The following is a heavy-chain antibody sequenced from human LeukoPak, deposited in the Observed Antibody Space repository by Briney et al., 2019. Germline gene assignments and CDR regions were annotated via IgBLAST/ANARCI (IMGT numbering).Heavy chain of an antibody. CDR3: ARSGRAVRGVLDY. D-gene: IGHD3-10*01. V-gene: IGHV3-74*01. CDR2: INSDGSST. CDR1: GFTFSSYW. J-gene: IGHJ4*02. Sequence: PGGSLRLSCAASGFTFSSYWMHWVRQAPGKGLVWVSRINSDGSSTSYADSVKGRFTISRDNAKNTLYRQMNSLRAEDTAVYYCARSGRAVRGVLDYWGQGTLVTVSS.